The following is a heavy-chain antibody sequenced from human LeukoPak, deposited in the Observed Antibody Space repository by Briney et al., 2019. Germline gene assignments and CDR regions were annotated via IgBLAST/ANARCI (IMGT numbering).Heavy chain of an antibody. D-gene: IGHD3-22*01. J-gene: IGHJ4*02. Sequence: SETLSLTCTVSGGSISSYYWSWIRQPPGKGLEWVGYIYYSGSTNYNPSLKSRITISVDTSKNQFSLKLSSVTAADTAVYYCARQTSQSSGFDYWGQGTLVTVSS. CDR3: ARQTSQSSGFDY. V-gene: IGHV4-59*08. CDR2: IYYSGST. CDR1: GGSISSYY.